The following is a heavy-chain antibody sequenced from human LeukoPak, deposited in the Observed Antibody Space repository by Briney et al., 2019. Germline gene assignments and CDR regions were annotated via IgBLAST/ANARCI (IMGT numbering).Heavy chain of an antibody. V-gene: IGHV3-7*01. CDR2: IKPDGSEK. Sequence: GGSLRLSCAAPGFTFSSHWMSWVRQAPGKGLEWVGNIKPDGSEKYYVDSLKGRFIISRDNAKNSLYLQMNSLRAEDTAVYYCVKYYHDSSGYSHFDYWGQGTLVTVSS. CDR1: GFTFSSHW. D-gene: IGHD3-22*01. CDR3: VKYYHDSSGYSHFDY. J-gene: IGHJ4*02.